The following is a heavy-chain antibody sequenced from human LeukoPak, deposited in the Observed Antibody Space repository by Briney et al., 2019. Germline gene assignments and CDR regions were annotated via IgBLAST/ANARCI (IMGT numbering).Heavy chain of an antibody. CDR3: AKDIRGSTSWYGLDY. V-gene: IGHV3-43D*03. Sequence: TGGSLRLSCAASGFSFDDYVMHWVRQAPGKGLEWVSLISWDGGSTYYADSVKGRFTISRDNSKNSLYLQMNSLRAEDTALYYCAKDIRGSTSWYGLDYWGQGTLVTVPS. D-gene: IGHD6-13*01. J-gene: IGHJ4*02. CDR2: ISWDGGST. CDR1: GFSFDDYV.